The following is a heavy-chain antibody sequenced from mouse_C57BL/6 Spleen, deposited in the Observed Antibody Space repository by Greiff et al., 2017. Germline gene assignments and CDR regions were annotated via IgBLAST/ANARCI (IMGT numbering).Heavy chain of an antibody. D-gene: IGHD4-1*01. CDR3: ARSWDGGAMDY. CDR1: GYTFTTYP. Sequence: VQLQQSGAELVKPGASVKMSCKASGYTFTTYPIEWMKQNHGKSLEWIGNFHPYNDDTKYNEKFKGKATLTVEISSSTVYLQLSRLTSDASAVDYCARSWDGGAMDYWGQGTTVTVSS. J-gene: IGHJ4*01. CDR2: FHPYNDDT. V-gene: IGHV1-47*01.